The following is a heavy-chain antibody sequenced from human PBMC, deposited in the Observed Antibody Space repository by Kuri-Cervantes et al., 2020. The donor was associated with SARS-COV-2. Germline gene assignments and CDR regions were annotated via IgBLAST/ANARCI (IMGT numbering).Heavy chain of an antibody. D-gene: IGHD4-17*01. V-gene: IGHV3-30*02. CDR3: AKSRGDYGYYFDY. J-gene: IGHJ4*02. CDR2: IRYDGSNK. Sequence: GESLKISCTASGFTFGDYAMSWVRQAPGKGLEWVAFIRYDGSNKYYADSVKGRFTISRDNSKNTLYLQMNSLRAEDTAVYYCAKSRGDYGYYFDYWGQGTLVTVSS. CDR1: GFTFGDYA.